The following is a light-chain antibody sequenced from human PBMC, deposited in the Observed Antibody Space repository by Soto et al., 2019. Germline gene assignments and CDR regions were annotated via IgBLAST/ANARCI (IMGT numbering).Light chain of an antibody. J-gene: IGKJ3*01. V-gene: IGKV3D-15*01. Sequence: EIVMTQSPATLSVSPGERATLSCRASQRVSSNLAWYRQKPGQAPRLLIYGASTGATGIPARFSGSGSGTEVTLTISSLQSEDFAVYYCQQYNNWLFTFGPGTKVDIK. CDR2: GAS. CDR3: QQYNNWLFT. CDR1: QRVSSN.